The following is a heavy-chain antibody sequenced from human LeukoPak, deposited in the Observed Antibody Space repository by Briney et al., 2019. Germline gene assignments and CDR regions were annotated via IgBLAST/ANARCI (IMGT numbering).Heavy chain of an antibody. J-gene: IGHJ5*02. D-gene: IGHD2-2*01. CDR2: IYPGDSDT. Sequence: GESLKISCKGSGYSFTSYWIGWARQMPGKGLEWMGIIYPGDSDTRYSPSFQGQVTISADKSISTAYLQWSSLKASDTAMYYCARHSVPYQLLHNWFDPWGQGTLVTVSS. CDR1: GYSFTSYW. CDR3: ARHSVPYQLLHNWFDP. V-gene: IGHV5-51*01.